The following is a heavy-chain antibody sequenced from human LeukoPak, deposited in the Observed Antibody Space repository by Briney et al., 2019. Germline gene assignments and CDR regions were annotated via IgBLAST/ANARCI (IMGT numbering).Heavy chain of an antibody. Sequence: PGGSLRLSCAASGFTFRNSWMSWVRQAPGKELEWVANIRPDGSEKYYVGSVKGRLTISRDNAKNSLYLQMNCLRADDTALYYCARDSSAAYWGQGTLVTVSS. J-gene: IGHJ4*02. CDR3: ARDSSAAY. CDR2: IRPDGSEK. V-gene: IGHV3-7*01. CDR1: GFTFRNSW.